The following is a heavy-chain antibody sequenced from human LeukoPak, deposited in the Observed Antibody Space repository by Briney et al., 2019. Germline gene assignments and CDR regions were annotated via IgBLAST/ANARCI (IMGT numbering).Heavy chain of an antibody. CDR3: ARPGYYDSSGYSHFDY. D-gene: IGHD3-22*01. Sequence: EESLKISCKASGYSFTSYWIGWVRQMPGKGLEWMGIIYPGGSDTRYSPSFQGQVTISADKSISTAYLQWRSLKASDTAMYYCARPGYYDSSGYSHFDYWGQGTLVTVSS. CDR2: IYPGGSDT. V-gene: IGHV5-51*01. CDR1: GYSFTSYW. J-gene: IGHJ4*02.